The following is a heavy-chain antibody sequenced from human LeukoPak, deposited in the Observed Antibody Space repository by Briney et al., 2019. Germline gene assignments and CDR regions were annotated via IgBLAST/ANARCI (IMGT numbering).Heavy chain of an antibody. V-gene: IGHV4-4*07. CDR3: ASSDSSSPLDP. Sequence: SETLSLTCSVSGGSISSFYLNWIRQPVGKGLEWIGRIYTSGSTNYNPPLKSRVTMSVDTSKNQFSLKLSSVTAADTAVYFCASSDSSSPLDPWGQGTLVTVSS. D-gene: IGHD3-22*01. CDR2: IYTSGST. J-gene: IGHJ5*02. CDR1: GGSISSFY.